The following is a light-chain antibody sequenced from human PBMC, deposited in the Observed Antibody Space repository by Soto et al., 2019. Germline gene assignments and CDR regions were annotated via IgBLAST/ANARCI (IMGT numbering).Light chain of an antibody. J-gene: IGLJ2*01. Sequence: QSVLTQPRSVSGSPGQSVTISCTGTSSVVGGYNYVSWYQQHPGKAPKLMIYDVSKRPSGVPDRFSGSKSGNTASLTISGLQAEDEADYHCCSYAGSYTLVFGGGTKVTVL. CDR2: DVS. CDR3: CSYAGSYTLV. V-gene: IGLV2-11*01. CDR1: SSVVGGYNY.